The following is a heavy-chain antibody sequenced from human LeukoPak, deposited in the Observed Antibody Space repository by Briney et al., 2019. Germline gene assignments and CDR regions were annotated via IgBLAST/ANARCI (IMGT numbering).Heavy chain of an antibody. Sequence: GGSLRLACAASGFTFSSYWMSWVRQAPGKGLEWVANIKQDGSEKYYVDSVKGRFTISRDNAQNSLHLQMNSLRAEDTAVYYCARLSSGWYGDFDYWGQGTLVTVSS. CDR2: IKQDGSEK. V-gene: IGHV3-7*03. CDR3: ARLSSGWYGDFDY. D-gene: IGHD6-19*01. CDR1: GFTFSSYW. J-gene: IGHJ4*02.